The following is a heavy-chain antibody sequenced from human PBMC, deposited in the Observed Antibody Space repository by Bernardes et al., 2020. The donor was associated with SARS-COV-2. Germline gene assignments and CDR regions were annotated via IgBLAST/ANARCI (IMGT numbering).Heavy chain of an antibody. CDR3: ARAIYHGFDM. CDR2: MNPEESQK. V-gene: IGHV3-7*01. D-gene: IGHD5-12*01. Sequence: GGSLRLSCVVSGFPFNNDWMSWVRQAPGKGLEWVANMNPEESQKYYVDSVWGRFTISRDNAKNSLYLEMNSLRVEDTAVYFCARAIYHGFDMRGQETLVTVSS. J-gene: IGHJ3*02. CDR1: GFPFNNDW.